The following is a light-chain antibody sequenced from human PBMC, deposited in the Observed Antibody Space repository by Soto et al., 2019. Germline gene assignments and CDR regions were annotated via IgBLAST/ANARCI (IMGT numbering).Light chain of an antibody. CDR1: QGISSY. CDR2: AAS. J-gene: IGKJ4*01. V-gene: IGKV1-9*01. CDR3: QQLSSYPLT. Sequence: IQLTQSPSSLSASVGDRVTITCRASQGISSYLGWYQQKPGKAPKLLLYAASTLQSGVPSRFSGSGSGTDFTLTISSLQSEDFATYYCQQLSSYPLTFGGGTKVEIK.